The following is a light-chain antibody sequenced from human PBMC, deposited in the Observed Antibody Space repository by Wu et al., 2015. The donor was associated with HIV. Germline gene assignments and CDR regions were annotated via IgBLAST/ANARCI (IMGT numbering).Light chain of an antibody. CDR2: DAS. V-gene: IGKV3-11*01. CDR3: QQRSGWPWT. J-gene: IGKJ1*01. CDR1: QSVSSY. Sequence: EIVLTQSPATLSLSPGERATLSCRASQSVSSYLAWYQQKPGQAPRLLIYDASNRATGIPARFSGSGSGTDFTLTISSLEPEDFAVYYCQQRSGWPWTFGQGTKVDIK.